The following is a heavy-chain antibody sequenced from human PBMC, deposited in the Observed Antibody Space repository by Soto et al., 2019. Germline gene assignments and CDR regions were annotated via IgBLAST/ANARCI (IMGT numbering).Heavy chain of an antibody. D-gene: IGHD2-2*01. V-gene: IGHV3-30-3*01. CDR3: ARADCSSTSCYAIYFNYYYGMDV. J-gene: IGHJ6*02. Sequence: GGSLRLSCAASGFTFSSYAMHWVRQAPGKGLEWVAVISYDGSNKYYADSVKGRFTISRENSKNTLYLQMNSLRAEETAVYYCARADCSSTSCYAIYFNYYYGMDVWGQGTTVTVSS. CDR2: ISYDGSNK. CDR1: GFTFSSYA.